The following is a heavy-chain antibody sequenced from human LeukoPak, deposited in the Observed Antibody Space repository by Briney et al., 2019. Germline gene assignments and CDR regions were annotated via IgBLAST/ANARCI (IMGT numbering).Heavy chain of an antibody. Sequence: SQTLSLTCTVSGGSISSGDYYWSWIRQPPGKGPEWIGYIYYSGSTYYNPSLKSRVTISVDTSKNQFSLKLSSVTAADTAVYHCARVLGYCSGGSCSRHFDYWGQGTLVTVSS. CDR1: GGSISSGDYY. CDR2: IYYSGST. V-gene: IGHV4-30-4*08. J-gene: IGHJ4*02. D-gene: IGHD2-15*01. CDR3: ARVLGYCSGGSCSRHFDY.